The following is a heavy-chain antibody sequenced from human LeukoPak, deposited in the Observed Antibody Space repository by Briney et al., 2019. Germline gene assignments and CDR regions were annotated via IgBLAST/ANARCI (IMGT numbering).Heavy chain of an antibody. CDR2: IFHTGNT. Sequence: SSETLSLTCTVSGDSITSYFWSWLRQPPGKGLEWIGYIFHTGNTNYNPSLKSRLTISVDMSKNQFSLKLSSVTAADTAVYYCARLVVDFWSGSHFYYMDVWGKGTTVTVSS. J-gene: IGHJ6*03. CDR1: GDSITSYF. CDR3: ARLVVDFWSGSHFYYMDV. D-gene: IGHD3-3*01. V-gene: IGHV4-59*01.